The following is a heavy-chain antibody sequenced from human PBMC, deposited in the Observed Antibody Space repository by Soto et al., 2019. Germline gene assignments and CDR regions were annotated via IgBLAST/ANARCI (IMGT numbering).Heavy chain of an antibody. CDR1: GYTLTSYG. D-gene: IGHD3-22*01. V-gene: IGHV1-18*01. J-gene: IGHJ6*02. Sequence: ASVKVSCKASGYTLTSYGISWVRQAPGQGLEWMGWISAYNGNTNYAQKLQGRVTMTTDTSTSTAYMELRSLRSDDTAVYYCARDYYDGSGYEPDYYYYYGMDVWGQGTTVTVSS. CDR2: ISAYNGNT. CDR3: ARDYYDGSGYEPDYYYYYGMDV.